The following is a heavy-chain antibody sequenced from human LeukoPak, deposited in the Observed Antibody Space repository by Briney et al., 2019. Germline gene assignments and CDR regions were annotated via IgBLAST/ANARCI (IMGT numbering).Heavy chain of an antibody. V-gene: IGHV4-30-4*08. CDR2: IYYSGST. CDR3: ARDSLMVRGVSYFDY. CDR1: GGSISSGDYY. J-gene: IGHJ4*02. D-gene: IGHD3-10*01. Sequence: SETLSLTCTVSGGSISSGDYYWSWIRQPPGKGLEWIGYIYYSGSTYYNPSLKSRVTISVDTSKNQFSLKLSSVTAADTAVYHCARDSLMVRGVSYFDYWGQGTLVTVSS.